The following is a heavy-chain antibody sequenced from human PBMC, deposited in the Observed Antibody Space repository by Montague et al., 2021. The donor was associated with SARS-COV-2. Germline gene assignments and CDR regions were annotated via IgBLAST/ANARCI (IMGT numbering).Heavy chain of an antibody. CDR1: GGSINSSYW. D-gene: IGHD1-20*01. J-gene: IGHJ4*02. CDR3: TSLTGATYE. Sequence: SETLSLTCAVSGGSINSSYWWSWVRQPPGKGLEWIGEIYHSGSTNYSPSLKTRVTMSVDKSKNQFSLKLSPVTAADTAMYYCTSLTGATYEWGQGTLVTVSS. V-gene: IGHV4-4*02. CDR2: IYHSGST.